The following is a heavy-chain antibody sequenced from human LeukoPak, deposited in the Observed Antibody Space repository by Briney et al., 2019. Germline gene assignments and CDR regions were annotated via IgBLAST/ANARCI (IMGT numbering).Heavy chain of an antibody. CDR2: ICSNGGST. V-gene: IGHV3-64*01. CDR3: ARAGKRGYDILTGYYAY. CDR1: GFTFSSYA. D-gene: IGHD3-9*01. Sequence: GGSLRLSCAASGFTFSSYAMHWVRQAPGKGLEYVSAICSNGGSTYYANSVKGRFTISRDNSKNTLYLQMGSLRAEDMAVYYCARAGKRGYDILTGYYAYWGQGTLVTVSS. J-gene: IGHJ4*02.